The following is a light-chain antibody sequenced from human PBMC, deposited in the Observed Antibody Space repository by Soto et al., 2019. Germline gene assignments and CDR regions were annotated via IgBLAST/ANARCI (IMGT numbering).Light chain of an antibody. J-gene: IGKJ4*01. CDR1: QGIAPY. V-gene: IGKV1-27*01. CDR3: LKHSRDPLA. CDR2: AAS. Sequence: DVQMTQSPSSLSASVGDRVTITCRASQGIAPYLAWFQQKPWKVPKLLIYAASTLQSGVPSRFSGRGSGTNFTLTVIALQPEDVGTYDCLKHSRDPLAFGGETKVEIK.